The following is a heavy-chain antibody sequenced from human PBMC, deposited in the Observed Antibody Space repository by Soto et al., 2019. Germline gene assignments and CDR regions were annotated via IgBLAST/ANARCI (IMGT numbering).Heavy chain of an antibody. CDR1: GFTFSDAW. V-gene: IGHV3-15*07. Sequence: PGGSLRLSCAASGFTFSDAWMNWVRQAPGKGLEWVGRIKSKTDGGTTDYAAPVKGRFTISRDDSRDTLYLQMNSLKTEDTAVYYCTTLRITERIDYWGQGTLVTVSS. CDR3: TTLRITERIDY. CDR2: IKSKTDGGTT. J-gene: IGHJ4*02. D-gene: IGHD1-20*01.